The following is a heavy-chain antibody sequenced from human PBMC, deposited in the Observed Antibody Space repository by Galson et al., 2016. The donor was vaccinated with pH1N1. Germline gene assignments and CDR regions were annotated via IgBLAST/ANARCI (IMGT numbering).Heavy chain of an antibody. J-gene: IGHJ4*02. Sequence: SETLSLTCTVSGGSISSHYWSWIRQPPGKGLEWIGYISYTGRANYSSSLKSRVTMSVDTSKNQFSLGLSSVTAADTAVYYCARDNTAMVRGVSYLDIWGQGTLVTVSS. D-gene: IGHD5-18*01. CDR1: GGSISSHY. V-gene: IGHV4-59*11. CDR3: ARDNTAMVRGVSYLDI. CDR2: ISYTGRA.